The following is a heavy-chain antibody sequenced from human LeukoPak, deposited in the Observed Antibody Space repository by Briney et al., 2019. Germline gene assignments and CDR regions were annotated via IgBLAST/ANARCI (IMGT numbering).Heavy chain of an antibody. CDR3: AKGYHNSWSSDYMNV. V-gene: IGHV3-30*18. CDR2: ISYDGSNK. Sequence: GRSLRLSCAASGFSFSSYGLHWVRQAPGKGLEWVAVISYDGSNKYYADSVKGRFTISRDNSKNTLYLQMNSLRTEDTAVYYCAKGYHNSWSSDYMNVWGKGTTVTVSS. J-gene: IGHJ6*03. D-gene: IGHD6-13*01. CDR1: GFSFSSYG.